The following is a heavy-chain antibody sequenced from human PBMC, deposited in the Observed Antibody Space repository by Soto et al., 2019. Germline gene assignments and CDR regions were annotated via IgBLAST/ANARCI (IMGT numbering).Heavy chain of an antibody. Sequence: QVQLVESGGGVVQPGRSLSLSCAASGFTFSSYGMHWVRQAPGKGLEWVAVISYDGSNKYYADSVKGRFTISRDNSKNTLYLQMKSLRAEDTAVYYCAKDLGYSSGWGDYWGQGTLVTVSS. CDR2: ISYDGSNK. CDR1: GFTFSSYG. V-gene: IGHV3-30*18. J-gene: IGHJ4*02. CDR3: AKDLGYSSGWGDY. D-gene: IGHD6-19*01.